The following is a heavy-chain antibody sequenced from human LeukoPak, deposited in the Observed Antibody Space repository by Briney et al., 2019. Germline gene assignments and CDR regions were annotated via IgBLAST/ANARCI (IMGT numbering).Heavy chain of an antibody. D-gene: IGHD6-13*01. Sequence: SETLSLTCTVSGGSISSGGYYWSWIRQHPGKGLEWIGYIYYSGSTYYNSSLKSRVTISVDTSKNQFSLKLSSVTAADTAVYYCARERRIAAAGTFDYWGQGTLVTVSS. CDR2: IYYSGST. V-gene: IGHV4-31*03. CDR3: ARERRIAAAGTFDY. CDR1: GGSISSGGYY. J-gene: IGHJ4*02.